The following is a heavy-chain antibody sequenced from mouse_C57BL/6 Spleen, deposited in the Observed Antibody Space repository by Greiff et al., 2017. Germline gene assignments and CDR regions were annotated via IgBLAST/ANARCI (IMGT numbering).Heavy chain of an antibody. J-gene: IGHJ4*01. CDR3: ARDRNYAMDY. V-gene: IGHV1-64*01. Sequence: QVQLQQPGAELVKPGASVKLSCKASGYTFTSYWMHWVKQRPGQGLEWIGMIHPNSGSTNYNEKSKSKATLTADKSSRAAYKQLSSLTSEDSAVYYCARDRNYAMDYWGQGTSVTVSS. D-gene: IGHD3-2*01. CDR1: GYTFTSYW. CDR2: IHPNSGST.